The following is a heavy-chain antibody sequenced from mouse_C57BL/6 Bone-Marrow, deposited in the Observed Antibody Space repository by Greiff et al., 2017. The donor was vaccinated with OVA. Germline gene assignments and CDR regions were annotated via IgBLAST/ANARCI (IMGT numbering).Heavy chain of an antibody. CDR3: ARGLAYWYFDV. V-gene: IGHV3-6*01. D-gene: IGHD4-1*01. Sequence: EVKLLESGPGLVKPSQSLSLTCSVTGYSITSGYYWNWIRQFPGNKLEWMGYISYDGSNNSNPSLKNRISITRDTSKNQFFLKLNSVTTEDTATYYCARGLAYWYFDVWGTGTTVTVSS. J-gene: IGHJ1*03. CDR2: ISYDGSN. CDR1: GYSITSGYY.